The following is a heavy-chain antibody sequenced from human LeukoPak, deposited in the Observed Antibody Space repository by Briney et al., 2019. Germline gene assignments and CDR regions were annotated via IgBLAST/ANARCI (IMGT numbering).Heavy chain of an antibody. CDR1: GFTFDDYA. J-gene: IGHJ4*02. CDR3: AKDWSYGGNSWKYFGS. V-gene: IGHV3-9*01. Sequence: PGGSLRLSCAASGFTFDDYAMHWVRQAPGKGLEWASGISWRSDSVDYAESVKGRFTISRDNAKNSLYLQMNSLRADDTALYYCAKDWSYGGNSWKYFGSWGQGILVTVSS. CDR2: ISWRSDSV. D-gene: IGHD4-23*01.